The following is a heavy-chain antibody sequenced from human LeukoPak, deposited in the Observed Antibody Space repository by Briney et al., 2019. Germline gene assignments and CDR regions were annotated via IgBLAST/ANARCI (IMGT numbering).Heavy chain of an antibody. CDR2: SYSGGSA. J-gene: IGHJ4*02. CDR1: GFTVCSNY. CDR3: ARDRRGDSSGYYHFDY. Sequence: GGSLRNSCAASGFTVCSNYMSWDCQAPGDGLELVSVSYSGGSAYYADSVKGGLTISRDNSKKTLYLQMIILRDEDTGVYYCARDRRGDSSGYYHFDYWGQGRLVTGSS. V-gene: IGHV3-53*05. D-gene: IGHD3-22*01.